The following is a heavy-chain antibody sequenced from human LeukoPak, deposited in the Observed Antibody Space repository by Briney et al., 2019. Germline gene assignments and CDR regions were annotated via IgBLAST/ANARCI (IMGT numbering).Heavy chain of an antibody. J-gene: IGHJ4*02. Sequence: PSETLSLTCTVSGGSISSSSYYWGWIRQPPGKGLEWIGSIYYSGSTYYNPSLKSRVTISINTSKNQFSLKLSSVTAADTAVYYCARNRRGGLHFDYWGQGTLVTVSS. D-gene: IGHD2/OR15-2a*01. CDR3: ARNRRGGLHFDY. V-gene: IGHV4-39*07. CDR1: GGSISSSSYY. CDR2: IYYSGST.